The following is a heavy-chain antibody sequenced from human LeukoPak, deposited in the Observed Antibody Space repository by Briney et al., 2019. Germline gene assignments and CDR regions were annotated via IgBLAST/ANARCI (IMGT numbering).Heavy chain of an antibody. V-gene: IGHV3-9*01. CDR2: ISWNSGSI. CDR3: AKDNGGIVGATSFDY. CDR1: GFTFDDYA. D-gene: IGHD1-26*01. J-gene: IGHJ4*02. Sequence: GGSLRLSCAASGFTFDDYAMHWVRQAPGKGLEWVSGISWNSGSIGYADSVKGRFTISRDNAKNSLYLQMNSLRAEDTALYYCAKDNGGIVGATSFDYWGQGTLVTVSS.